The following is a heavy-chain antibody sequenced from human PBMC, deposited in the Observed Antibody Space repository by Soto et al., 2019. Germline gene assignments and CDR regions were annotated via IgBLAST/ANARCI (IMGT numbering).Heavy chain of an antibody. CDR3: AKVLPATGIEGGGDAFDI. D-gene: IGHD1-26*01. J-gene: IGHJ3*02. CDR2: ISYDGTNK. V-gene: IGHV3-30*18. Sequence: GGSLRLSCAASGFTFRSFGMHWIRQAPGKGLEWVALISYDGTNKYYADSVRGRFTISRDNSKNTLYLEMNTLRVEDTAVYYCAKVLPATGIEGGGDAFDIWGQGTMVTVSS. CDR1: GFTFRSFG.